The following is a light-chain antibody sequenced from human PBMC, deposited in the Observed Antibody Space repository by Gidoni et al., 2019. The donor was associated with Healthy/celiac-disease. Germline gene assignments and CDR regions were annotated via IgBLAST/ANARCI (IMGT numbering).Light chain of an antibody. Sequence: EIVLTQSPATLSLSPGERATLSCRASQSVSSYLDWYQQKPGQAPRLLIYDASNSATGIPARFSGSGSGTDFTLTISSLEPEDFAVYYCQQRSNWPQITFGQGTRLEIK. CDR2: DAS. CDR3: QQRSNWPQIT. CDR1: QSVSSY. J-gene: IGKJ5*01. V-gene: IGKV3-11*01.